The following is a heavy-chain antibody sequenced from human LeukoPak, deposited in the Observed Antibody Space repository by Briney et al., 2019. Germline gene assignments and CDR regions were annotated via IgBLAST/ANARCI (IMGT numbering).Heavy chain of an antibody. J-gene: IGHJ5*02. V-gene: IGHV1-18*01. Sequence: GASVKVSCKASGYTFTSYGISWVRQAPGQGLEWMGWISAYNGNTNYAQKLQGRVTMTTDTSTSTAYMELRSLRSDDTAVYYCARGPPYCSSTSCYHNWFDPWGQGTLVTVSS. CDR2: ISAYNGNT. CDR1: GYTFTSYG. D-gene: IGHD2-2*01. CDR3: ARGPPYCSSTSCYHNWFDP.